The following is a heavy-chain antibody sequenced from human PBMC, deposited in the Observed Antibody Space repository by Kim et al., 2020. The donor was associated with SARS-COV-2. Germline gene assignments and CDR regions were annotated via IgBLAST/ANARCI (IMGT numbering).Heavy chain of an antibody. V-gene: IGHV3-33*01. Sequence: GGPLRLSCAASGFTFSNYGMHWVRQAPGKGLEWVAVIWFDGSNKYYADSVKGRFIISRDNSKNTLYLQMNSLRAEDTAVYYCAREGIAATAAIDYWGQGTLVTVSS. D-gene: IGHD6-13*01. CDR3: AREGIAATAAIDY. J-gene: IGHJ4*02. CDR1: GFTFSNYG. CDR2: IWFDGSNK.